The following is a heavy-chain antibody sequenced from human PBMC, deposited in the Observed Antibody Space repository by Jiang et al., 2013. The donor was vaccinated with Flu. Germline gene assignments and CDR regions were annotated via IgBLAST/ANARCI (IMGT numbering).Heavy chain of an antibody. V-gene: IGHV1-2*04. CDR3: ARDHCTNGVCLAAWDV. Sequence: QLVESGAEVKKPGASVKVSCKASGYTFTGYYMHWVRQAPGQGLEWMGWINPNSGGTNYAQKFQGWVTMTRDTSISTAYMELSRLRSDDTAVYYCARDHCTNGVCLAAWDVWGQGTTVTVSS. J-gene: IGHJ6*02. D-gene: IGHD2-8*01. CDR1: GYTFTGYY. CDR2: INPNSGGT.